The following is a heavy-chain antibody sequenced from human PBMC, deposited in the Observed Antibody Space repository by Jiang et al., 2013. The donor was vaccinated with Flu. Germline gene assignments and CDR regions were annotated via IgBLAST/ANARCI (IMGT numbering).Heavy chain of an antibody. V-gene: IGHV1-3*01. CDR1: GYTFTSYA. CDR3: ARDYSGYVNYFDY. CDR2: INAGNGNT. D-gene: IGHD5-12*01. J-gene: IGHJ4*02. Sequence: GAEVKKPGASVKVSCKASGYTFTSYAMHWVRQAPGQRLEWMGWINAGNGNTKYSQKFQGRVTITRDTSASTAYMELSSLRSEDTAVYYCARDYSGYVNYFDYWGQGTLVTVSS.